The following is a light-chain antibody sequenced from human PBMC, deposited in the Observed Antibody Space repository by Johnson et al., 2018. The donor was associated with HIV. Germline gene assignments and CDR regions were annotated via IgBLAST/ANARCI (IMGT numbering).Light chain of an antibody. CDR1: SSNIGNNY. Sequence: QSVLTQSPSVSAAPGQKVTISCSGSSSNIGNNYVSWYQQVPGTAPKLLIYDNNQRPSGIPDRFSGSKYGTSATLGITGLQTGDEADYYCGTWDSSLSAEAVFGSGTKVTVL. CDR3: GTWDSSLSAEAV. V-gene: IGLV1-51*01. J-gene: IGLJ1*01. CDR2: DNN.